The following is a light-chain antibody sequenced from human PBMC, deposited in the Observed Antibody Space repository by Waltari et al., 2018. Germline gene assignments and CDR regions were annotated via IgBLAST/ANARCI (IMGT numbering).Light chain of an antibody. CDR2: DVN. CDR1: RSYIGRYYY. V-gene: IGLV2-14*03. Sequence: QSALTQPASVSGSPGQSITISCTGTRSYIGRYYYVSWYQHHPGKAPKLMIFDVNERPSGVSNRFSGSKSGNAASLTISGLQAEDEAHYYCSSYTTTSTYVFGTGTKVTVL. J-gene: IGLJ1*01. CDR3: SSYTTTSTYV.